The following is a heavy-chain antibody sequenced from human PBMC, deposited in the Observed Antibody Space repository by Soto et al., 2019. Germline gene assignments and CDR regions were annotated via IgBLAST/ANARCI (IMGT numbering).Heavy chain of an antibody. D-gene: IGHD2-2*03. CDR2: ISSSGSTI. J-gene: IGHJ6*02. Sequence: GGSLRLSCAASGFTFSYYYMSGIRQAPGKGLEWVSYISSSGSTIYYADSVKGRFTISRDNAKNSLYLQMNSLRAEDTAVYYCARDQLDRLGYYGMDVWGQGTTVTVSS. CDR3: ARDQLDRLGYYGMDV. CDR1: GFTFSYYY. V-gene: IGHV3-11*01.